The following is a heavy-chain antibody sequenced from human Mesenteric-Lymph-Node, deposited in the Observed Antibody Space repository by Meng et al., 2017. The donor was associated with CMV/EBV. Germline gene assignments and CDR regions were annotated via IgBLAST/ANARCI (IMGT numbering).Heavy chain of an antibody. D-gene: IGHD5-12*01. CDR3: ARDRTIGGYSLYYYYYYGMDV. Sequence: GESLKISCAASGFTFSSYSMNWVRQAPGKGLEWVSYISSSSSTIYYADSVKGRFTISRDNAKNSLYLQMNSLRAEDTAVYYCARDRTIGGYSLYYYYYYGMDVWGQGTTVTVSS. CDR1: GFTFSSYS. V-gene: IGHV3-48*04. J-gene: IGHJ6*02. CDR2: ISSSSSTI.